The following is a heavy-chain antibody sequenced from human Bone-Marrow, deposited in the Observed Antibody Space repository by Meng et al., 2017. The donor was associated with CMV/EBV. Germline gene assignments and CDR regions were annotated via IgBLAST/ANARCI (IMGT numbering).Heavy chain of an antibody. V-gene: IGHV4-34*01. CDR3: ARAKDGDTEAFDI. Sequence: SETLSLTCAVYGGSFSGYYWSWIRQPQGKGLEWIGEINHSGSTNYNPSLKSRVTISVDTSKNQFSLKLSSVTAADTAVYYCARAKDGDTEAFDIWGQGTMVTVSS. CDR1: GGSFSGYY. CDR2: INHSGST. D-gene: IGHD5-18*01. J-gene: IGHJ3*02.